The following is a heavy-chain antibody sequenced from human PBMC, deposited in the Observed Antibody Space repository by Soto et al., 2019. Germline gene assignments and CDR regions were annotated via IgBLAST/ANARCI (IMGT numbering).Heavy chain of an antibody. Sequence: QVQLVESGGGVVQAGRSLRLSCAASGFTFRTYGMHWVRQAPGKGLEWVALISHDGTNKYYADSVKGRFTISRDNSKNTLFLQMNSLGPEDTAVYFCAQIFLNGDYGDSWGQGILVTVSS. D-gene: IGHD4-17*01. CDR3: AQIFLNGDYGDS. V-gene: IGHV3-30*03. CDR2: ISHDGTNK. J-gene: IGHJ4*02. CDR1: GFTFRTYG.